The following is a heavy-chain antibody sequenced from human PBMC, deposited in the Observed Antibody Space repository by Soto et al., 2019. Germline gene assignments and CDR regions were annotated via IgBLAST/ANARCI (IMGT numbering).Heavy chain of an antibody. J-gene: IGHJ5*02. CDR1: GGSISSSSYY. V-gene: IGHV4-39*01. Sequence: SETLSLTCTVSGGSISSSSYYWGWIRQPPGKGLEWIGSIYYSGSTYYNPSLKSLVTISVDTSKNQFSLKLSSVTAADTAVYYCARQAGYSYGPLGWFAPSGQGTLVTVPQ. CDR3: ARQAGYSYGPLGWFAP. D-gene: IGHD5-18*01. CDR2: IYYSGST.